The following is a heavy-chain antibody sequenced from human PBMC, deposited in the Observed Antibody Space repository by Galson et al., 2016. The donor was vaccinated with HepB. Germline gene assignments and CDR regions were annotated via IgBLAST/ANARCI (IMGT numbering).Heavy chain of an antibody. CDR1: GFRFSGYW. J-gene: IGHJ6*02. Sequence: SLRLSCAASGFRFSGYWMSWVRQAPGKGLQWVANIKEDGSGEYYVDSVKGRFTISRDNAKNSLYLQMNSLKTEDTAVYYCTRDSPGDSELDVWGQGATVTVSS. D-gene: IGHD2-21*02. CDR2: IKEDGSGE. V-gene: IGHV3-7*03. CDR3: TRDSPGDSELDV.